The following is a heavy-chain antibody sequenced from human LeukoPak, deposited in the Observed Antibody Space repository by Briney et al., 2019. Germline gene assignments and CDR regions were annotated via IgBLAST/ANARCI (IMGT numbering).Heavy chain of an antibody. CDR1: GFTFSSYA. D-gene: IGHD5-18*01. CDR3: AKVGYTYGPNPFDY. CDR2: ISGSRGIT. Sequence: GGSLRLSCAASGFTFSSYAMSWVRQAPGKGLECVSSISGSRGITYYADSVKGRFTISRDNSKNTLYLQMNSLRAEDTAVYHCAKVGYTYGPNPFDYWGQGTLVTVSS. V-gene: IGHV3-23*01. J-gene: IGHJ4*02.